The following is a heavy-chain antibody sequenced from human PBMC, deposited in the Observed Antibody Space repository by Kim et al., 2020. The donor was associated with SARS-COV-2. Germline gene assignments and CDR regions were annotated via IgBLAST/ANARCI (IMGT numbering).Heavy chain of an antibody. V-gene: IGHV4-59*08. D-gene: IGHD3-10*01. J-gene: IGHJ5*02. Sequence: SPKSRVTISVDTSKNQFSLKLSSVTAADTAVYYCARLPAIYGSGSYSLDPWGQGTLVTVSS. CDR3: ARLPAIYGSGSYSLDP.